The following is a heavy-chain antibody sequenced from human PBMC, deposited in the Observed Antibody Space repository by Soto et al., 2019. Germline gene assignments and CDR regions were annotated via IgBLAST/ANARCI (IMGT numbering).Heavy chain of an antibody. Sequence: GGSLRLSCAASGFSFSAYYMSWIRQAPGKGLEWVSYISFNGDVARYSDSVEGRFTVSRDNAKKSLYLQMNSLRVEDTAVYYCARENGHPGHNYAMDVWGQGTTVTVSS. D-gene: IGHD2-8*01. CDR1: GFSFSAYY. J-gene: IGHJ6*02. CDR2: ISFNGDVA. V-gene: IGHV3-11*01. CDR3: ARENGHPGHNYAMDV.